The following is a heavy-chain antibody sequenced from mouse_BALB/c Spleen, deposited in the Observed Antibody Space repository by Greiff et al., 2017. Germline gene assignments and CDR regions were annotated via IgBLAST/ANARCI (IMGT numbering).Heavy chain of an antibody. V-gene: IGHV3-2*02. CDR3: ARGDYDGVFAY. J-gene: IGHJ3*01. CDR1: GYSITSDYA. D-gene: IGHD2-4*01. CDR2: ISYSGST. Sequence: EVKLMESGPGLVKPSQSLSLTCTVTGYSITSDYAWNWIRQFPGNKLEWMGYISYSGSTSYNPSLKSRISITRDTSKNQFFLQLNSVTTEDTATYYCARGDYDGVFAYWGQGTLVTVSA.